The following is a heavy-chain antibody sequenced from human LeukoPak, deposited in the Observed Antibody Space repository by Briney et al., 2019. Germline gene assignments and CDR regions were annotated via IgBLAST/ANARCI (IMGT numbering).Heavy chain of an antibody. D-gene: IGHD3-9*01. CDR2: IDPSDSYT. Sequence: GGSLKISCKGSGYSFTSYWISWARQMPGKGLEWMGRIDPSDSYTNYSPSFQGHVTISADKSISTAYLQWSSLKASDTAMYYCARESYYDILTGSNFDYWGQGTLVTVSS. CDR1: GYSFTSYW. J-gene: IGHJ4*02. V-gene: IGHV5-10-1*01. CDR3: ARESYYDILTGSNFDY.